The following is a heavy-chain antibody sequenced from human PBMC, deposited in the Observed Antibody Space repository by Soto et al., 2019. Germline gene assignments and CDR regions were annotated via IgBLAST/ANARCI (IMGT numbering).Heavy chain of an antibody. CDR2: IWYDGCNK. CDR3: ARDLLIPKGPYYYYGMDV. D-gene: IGHD3-16*01. V-gene: IGHV3-33*01. CDR1: GFTFSSYG. Sequence: QVQLVESGGGVVQPGRSLRLSCAASGFTFSSYGMHWVRQAPGKGLEWVAVIWYDGCNKYYADSVKGRFTISRDNSKNTLYLQMNSLRAEDTAVYYCARDLLIPKGPYYYYGMDVWGQGTTVTVSS. J-gene: IGHJ6*02.